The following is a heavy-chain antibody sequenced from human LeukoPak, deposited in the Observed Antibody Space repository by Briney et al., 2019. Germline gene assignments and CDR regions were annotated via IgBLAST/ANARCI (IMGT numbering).Heavy chain of an antibody. V-gene: IGHV3-21*01. J-gene: IGHJ6*02. Sequence: GGSLRLSCAASGFTFSSYSMNWVRQAPGKGLEWVSSISSSRSYIYYADSVKGRFTISRDNAKNSLYLQMNSLRAEDTAVYYCAREGGSSGWYYYYGMDVWGQGTTVTVSS. CDR3: AREGGSSGWYYYYGMDV. D-gene: IGHD6-25*01. CDR2: ISSSRSYI. CDR1: GFTFSSYS.